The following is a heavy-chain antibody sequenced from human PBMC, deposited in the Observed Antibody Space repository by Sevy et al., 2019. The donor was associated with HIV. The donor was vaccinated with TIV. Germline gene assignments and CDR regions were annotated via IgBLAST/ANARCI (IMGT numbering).Heavy chain of an antibody. Sequence: GGSLRLSCAASGFTFSTHAMHWVRQAPGKGLEWVAIISYDGNIEYYPDSVKGRFTISRDDSKNTLYLQMNSLRSEDTALYYCARDLGYESTGYLPLFVNWGQGTLVTVSS. CDR2: ISYDGNIE. CDR3: ARDLGYESTGYLPLFVN. D-gene: IGHD3-22*01. V-gene: IGHV3-30-3*01. CDR1: GFTFSTHA. J-gene: IGHJ4*02.